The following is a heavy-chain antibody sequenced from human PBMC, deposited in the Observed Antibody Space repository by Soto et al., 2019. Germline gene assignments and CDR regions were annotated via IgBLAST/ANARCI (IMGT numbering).Heavy chain of an antibody. D-gene: IGHD6-19*01. V-gene: IGHV3-30-3*01. Sequence: QVQLVESGGGVVQPGRSLRLSCAASGFTFSSYAMHWVRQAPGKGLEWVAVISYDGSNKYYADSVKGRFTISRDNSKNTLYWKMNSLRAEDTVVYYWARDLYSSGGGGEACFDYWGQGTLVTVSS. CDR3: ARDLYSSGGGGEACFDY. CDR1: GFTFSSYA. CDR2: ISYDGSNK. J-gene: IGHJ4*02.